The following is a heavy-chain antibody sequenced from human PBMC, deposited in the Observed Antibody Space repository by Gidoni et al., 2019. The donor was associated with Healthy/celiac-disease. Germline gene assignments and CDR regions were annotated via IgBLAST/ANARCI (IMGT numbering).Heavy chain of an antibody. V-gene: IGHV3-30-3*01. CDR1: GFTFSSYA. CDR2: ISYDGSNK. Sequence: QVQLVESGGGVVQPGRSLRLSCAASGFTFSSYAMHWVRQAPGKGLEWVAVISYDGSNKYYADSVKGRFTISRDNSKNTLYLQMNSLRAEDTAVYYCARDRGSYQDDAFDIWGQGTMVTVSS. CDR3: ARDRGSYQDDAFDI. D-gene: IGHD1-26*01. J-gene: IGHJ3*02.